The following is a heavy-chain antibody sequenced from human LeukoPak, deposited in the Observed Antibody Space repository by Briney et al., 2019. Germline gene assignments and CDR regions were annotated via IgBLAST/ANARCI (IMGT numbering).Heavy chain of an antibody. CDR3: ARGLSTLYYYDSSGYQTRNDYYGMDV. J-gene: IGHJ6*02. V-gene: IGHV1-8*01. Sequence: GASVKVSCKASGYTFTSYDINWVRQATGQGLEWMGWMNPNSGNTGYAQKFQGRVTVTRNTSISTAYMELSSLRSEDTAVYYCARGLSTLYYYDSSGYQTRNDYYGMDVWGQGTTVTVSS. CDR2: MNPNSGNT. D-gene: IGHD3-22*01. CDR1: GYTFTSYD.